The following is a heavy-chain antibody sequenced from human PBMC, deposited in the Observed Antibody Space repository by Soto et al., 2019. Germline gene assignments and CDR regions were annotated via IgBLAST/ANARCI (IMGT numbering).Heavy chain of an antibody. CDR1: GDTFTDYY. D-gene: IGHD2-21*02. CDR3: ARGGHVVVVTAALDY. V-gene: IGHV1-46*01. CDR2: VNPSGGHT. J-gene: IGHJ4*02. Sequence: QVQLMQSGAEGKKPGASVKVSCKASGDTFTDYYIHWVRQAPGQGLEWMGTVNPSGGHTTYAQHFLGRVTMTRDTSTSTLYMELTSLRSEDTAVYYCARGGHVVVVTAALDYWGQGTLVTVSS.